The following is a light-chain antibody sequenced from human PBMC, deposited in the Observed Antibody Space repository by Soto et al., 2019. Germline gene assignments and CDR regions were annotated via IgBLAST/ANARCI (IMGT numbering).Light chain of an antibody. CDR3: QQYNDWPPA. CDR2: GAS. Sequence: ETVMTPSPATLSLSPGERATLSCRASQSVSSKLVWYHQKPGQAPRFLIYGASTRATGIPARFRGSGSGTEFTLTLDSLRSEDFAVYDCQQYNDWPPAFGGGTKVEIK. V-gene: IGKV3-15*01. J-gene: IGKJ4*01. CDR1: QSVSSK.